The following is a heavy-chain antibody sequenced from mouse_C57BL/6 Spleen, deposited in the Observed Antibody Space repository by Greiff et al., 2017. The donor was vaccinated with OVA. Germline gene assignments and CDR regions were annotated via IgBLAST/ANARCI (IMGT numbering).Heavy chain of an antibody. CDR3: ARSRVTTVPDY. Sequence: EVQLQQSGPELVKPGASVQISCKASGYTFTDYYMNWVKQSHGKSLEWIGDINPNNGGTSYNQKFKGKATLTVDKSSSTAYMELRSLTSEDSAVYYCARSRVTTVPDYWGQGTTLTVSS. V-gene: IGHV1-26*01. D-gene: IGHD1-1*01. CDR1: GYTFTDYY. CDR2: INPNNGGT. J-gene: IGHJ2*01.